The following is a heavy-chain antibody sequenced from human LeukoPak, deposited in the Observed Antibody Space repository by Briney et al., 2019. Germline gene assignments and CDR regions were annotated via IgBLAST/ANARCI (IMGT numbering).Heavy chain of an antibody. CDR2: ITWDGANT. D-gene: IGHD3-9*01. CDR1: GFTFDDYA. Sequence: GRSLRLSCAASGFTFDDYAMYWVRQPPGKGLEWVSLITWDGANTYYADSVRGRFTISRDNSKNSLFLQMNSLRAEDTAVYYCARGPGGAYYDILTGLPPPRSATNYYYYYMDVWGKGTTVTVSS. J-gene: IGHJ6*03. CDR3: ARGPGGAYYDILTGLPPPRSATNYYYYYMDV. V-gene: IGHV3-43D*03.